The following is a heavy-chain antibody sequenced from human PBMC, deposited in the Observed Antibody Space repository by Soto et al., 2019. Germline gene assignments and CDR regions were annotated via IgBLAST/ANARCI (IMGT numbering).Heavy chain of an antibody. Sequence: QVQLVESGGGLVKPGGSLRLSCAASGFTFSDSYMSWLRQAPGQGLEWISYIGSTGNTIYYAYSVKGRFTIARDNAKNSLYLQMNSLRDEDTAVYYCGSRVNLRTASTFDSWGQGTLVTVSS. D-gene: IGHD4-4*01. J-gene: IGHJ4*02. CDR1: GFTFSDSY. V-gene: IGHV3-11*01. CDR3: GSRVNLRTASTFDS. CDR2: IGSTGNTI.